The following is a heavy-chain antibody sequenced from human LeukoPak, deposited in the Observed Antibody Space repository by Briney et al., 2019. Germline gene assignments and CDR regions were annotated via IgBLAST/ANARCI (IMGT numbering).Heavy chain of an antibody. CDR1: GFTFSSYA. CDR2: ISSSGSTI. CDR3: ARDCRGSGYSGYYCYYGMDV. D-gene: IGHD3-22*01. V-gene: IGHV3-48*04. J-gene: IGHJ6*02. Sequence: GGSLRLSCAASGFTFSSYAMSWVRQAPGKGLEWVSYISSSGSTIYYADSVKGRFTISRDNAKNSLYLQMNSLRAEDTAVYYCARDCRGSGYSGYYCYYGMDVWGQGTTVTVSS.